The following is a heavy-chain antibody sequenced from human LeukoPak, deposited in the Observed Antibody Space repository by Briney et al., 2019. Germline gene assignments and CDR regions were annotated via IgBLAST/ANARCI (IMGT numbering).Heavy chain of an antibody. CDR3: ARDPRSGWADY. CDR1: GFPFSSYA. V-gene: IGHV3-48*04. CDR2: ISSSGSTI. D-gene: IGHD6-19*01. Sequence: GGSLSLSCAASGFPFSSYAMSWVRQAPGKGLEWVSYISSSGSTIYYADSVKGRFTISRDNAKNSLYLQMNSLRAEDTAVYYCARDPRSGWADYWGQGTLVTVSS. J-gene: IGHJ4*02.